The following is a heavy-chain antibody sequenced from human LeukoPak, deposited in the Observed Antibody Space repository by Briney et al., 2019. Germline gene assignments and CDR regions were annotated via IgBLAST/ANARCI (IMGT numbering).Heavy chain of an antibody. CDR1: GYTFTSYG. Sequence: GASMKVSCKASGYTFTSYGISWVRQAPGQGLEWMGWISAYNGNTNYAQKLQGRVTMTTDTSTSTAYMELRSLRSDDTAVYYCAINTRSPGLWFGELSGVHAFGIWGQGTMVTVSS. D-gene: IGHD3-10*01. CDR3: AINTRSPGLWFGELSGVHAFGI. CDR2: ISAYNGNT. J-gene: IGHJ3*02. V-gene: IGHV1-18*01.